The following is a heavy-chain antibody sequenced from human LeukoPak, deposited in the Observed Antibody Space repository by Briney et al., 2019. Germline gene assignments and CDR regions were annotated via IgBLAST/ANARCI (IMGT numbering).Heavy chain of an antibody. CDR2: ISYDGSNK. D-gene: IGHD6-19*01. J-gene: IGHJ3*01. CDR1: GFTLSSYA. CDR3: ARDHTNTGWWTNAFDV. V-gene: IGHV3-30-3*01. Sequence: GGSLRLSCAASGFTLSSYAMLWVRQARGKGVEGVTDISYDGSNKYFAGSLKGRFTVSTDNSKNPMYLQMNSLRDDGTAVYYCARDHTNTGWWTNAFDVWGQGTVVTVSS.